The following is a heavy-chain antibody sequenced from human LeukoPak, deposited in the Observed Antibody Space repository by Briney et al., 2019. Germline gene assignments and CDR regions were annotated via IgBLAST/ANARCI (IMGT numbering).Heavy chain of an antibody. Sequence: ASVKVSCKASGYTLNDYYMHWVRQAPGQGLEWMGRINPDSGGTDYAQKFQGRVTMTRDTSISTAYMGLSRLRSDDTAVYYCARLGENGLLTGYFYLWGQGTLVTVSS. CDR3: ARLGENGLLTGYFYL. CDR2: INPDSGGT. D-gene: IGHD3-9*01. CDR1: GYTLNDYY. J-gene: IGHJ4*02. V-gene: IGHV1-2*02.